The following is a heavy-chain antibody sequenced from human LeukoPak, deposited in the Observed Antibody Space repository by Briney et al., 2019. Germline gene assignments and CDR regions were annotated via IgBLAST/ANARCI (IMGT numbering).Heavy chain of an antibody. CDR1: GFTFSSYA. Sequence: GGSLRLSCAASGFTFSSYAMSWVPHAPGKGLEWVSAISGSAGSTYYADSVKGRFTISRDNPKNTLYLQMNSLRAEDTAVYYCAKEGYSYGFDYWGQGTLVTVSS. CDR3: AKEGYSYGFDY. D-gene: IGHD5-18*01. CDR2: ISGSAGST. J-gene: IGHJ4*02. V-gene: IGHV3-23*01.